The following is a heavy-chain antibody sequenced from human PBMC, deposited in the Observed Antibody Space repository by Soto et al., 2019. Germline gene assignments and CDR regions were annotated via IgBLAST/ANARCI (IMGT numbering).Heavy chain of an antibody. V-gene: IGHV2-5*01. Sequence: ASGPTLVNPTQTLTLTCTFSGFSLTPSGVGVGWIRQPPGKALEWLTLIYWNDDKRYSPSLKTRLTITKNTSKNQVVLTMTNMDPVDTATYYCAHIRVITPSAIHTENWFDPWGQGTLVTVSS. J-gene: IGHJ5*02. CDR1: GFSLTPSGVG. CDR2: IYWNDDK. D-gene: IGHD5-18*01. CDR3: AHIRVITPSAIHTENWFDP.